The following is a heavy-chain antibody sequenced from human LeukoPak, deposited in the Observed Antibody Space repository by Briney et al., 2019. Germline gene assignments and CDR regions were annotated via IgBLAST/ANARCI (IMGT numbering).Heavy chain of an antibody. CDR3: ARGVGYDFWSGYSLDY. V-gene: IGHV4-61*08. D-gene: IGHD3-3*01. Sequence: SQTLSLTCTVSGGSISSGDYYWSWIRQPPGKGLEWIGYIYYSGSTNYNPSLKSRVTISADTSKNQFSLKLSSVTAADTAVYYCARGVGYDFWSGYSLDYWGQGTLVTVSS. CDR2: IYYSGST. CDR1: GGSISSGDYY. J-gene: IGHJ4*02.